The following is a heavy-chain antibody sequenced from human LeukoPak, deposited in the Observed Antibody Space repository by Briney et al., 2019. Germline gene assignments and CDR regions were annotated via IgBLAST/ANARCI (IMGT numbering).Heavy chain of an antibody. J-gene: IGHJ6*02. CDR1: GGTFSSYA. D-gene: IGHD3-10*01. Sequence: ASVKVSCKASGGTFSSYAISWVRQAPGQGLEWMGGITPMFGTAKYAQKFQGRVTITADESTSTAYMELSSLRSEDTAVYYCARGPEGSGSYYSPNYYYYGMDVWAKGPRSPSP. V-gene: IGHV1-69*13. CDR3: ARGPEGSGSYYSPNYYYYGMDV. CDR2: ITPMFGTA.